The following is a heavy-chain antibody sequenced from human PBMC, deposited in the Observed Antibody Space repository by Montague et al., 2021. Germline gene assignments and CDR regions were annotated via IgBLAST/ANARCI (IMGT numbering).Heavy chain of an antibody. Sequence: SLSLSLSASGFTFSSYAMHWVRQAPGKGLEWVAVISYDGSNKYYADSVKGRFTISRDNSKNTLYLQMNSLRAEDTAVYYCARSLTSGLLAEYFQRWGQGTLVTVSS. CDR3: ARSLTSGLLAEYFQR. V-gene: IGHV3-30-3*01. CDR2: ISYDGSNK. J-gene: IGHJ1*01. CDR1: GFTFSSYA. D-gene: IGHD2-2*01.